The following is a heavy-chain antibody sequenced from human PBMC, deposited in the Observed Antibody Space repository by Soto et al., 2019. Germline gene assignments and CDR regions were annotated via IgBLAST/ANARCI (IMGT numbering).Heavy chain of an antibody. Sequence: ASVKVSCKASGYTFTSYGISWVRQAPGQGLEWMGWISAYNGNTNYAQKLQGRVTMTTDTSTSTAYMELRSLRSDDTAVYYCATKYYYDSSGLGYYGMDVWGQGTTVTVSS. CDR2: ISAYNGNT. J-gene: IGHJ6*02. D-gene: IGHD3-22*01. CDR1: GYTFTSYG. CDR3: ATKYYYDSSGLGYYGMDV. V-gene: IGHV1-18*01.